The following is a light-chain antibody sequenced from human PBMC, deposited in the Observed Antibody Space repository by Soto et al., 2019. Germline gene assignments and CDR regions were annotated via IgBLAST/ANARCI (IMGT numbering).Light chain of an antibody. CDR3: QQYYSYPPELT. V-gene: IGKV1-8*01. J-gene: IGKJ4*01. CDR2: AAS. Sequence: AIRMTQSPSSFSASTGDRVTITCRASQGISSYLAWYQQKPGKAPKLLIYAASTLQSGVPSRFSGSGSGTDFTLTISCLQSEDFATYYCQQYYSYPPELTFGGGNKVEIK. CDR1: QGISSY.